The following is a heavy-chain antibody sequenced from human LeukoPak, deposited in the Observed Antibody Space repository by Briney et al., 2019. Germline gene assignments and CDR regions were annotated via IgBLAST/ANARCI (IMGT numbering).Heavy chain of an antibody. Sequence: PSETLSLTCTVSGGSISSYYWSWIRQPPGKGLEWIGYIYYSGSTNYNPSLKSRVTISVDTSKNQFSLKLSSVTAADTAVYYCVRVESSSWGLNYYYYYMDVWGKGTTVTVSS. V-gene: IGHV4-59*01. J-gene: IGHJ6*03. CDR3: VRVESSSWGLNYYYYYMDV. CDR1: GGSISSYY. D-gene: IGHD6-13*01. CDR2: IYYSGST.